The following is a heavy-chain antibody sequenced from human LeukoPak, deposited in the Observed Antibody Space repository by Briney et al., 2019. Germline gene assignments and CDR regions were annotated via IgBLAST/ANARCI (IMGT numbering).Heavy chain of an antibody. Sequence: ASVKVSCKASGYTFTSYGISWVRQAPGQGLEWMGWISAYNGNTNYARKLQGRVTMTTDTSTSTAYMELRSLRSDDTAVYYCARGAARITGTTGCWFDPWGQGTLVTVSS. CDR2: ISAYNGNT. CDR1: GYTFTSYG. J-gene: IGHJ5*02. CDR3: ARGAARITGTTGCWFDP. V-gene: IGHV1-18*01. D-gene: IGHD1-7*01.